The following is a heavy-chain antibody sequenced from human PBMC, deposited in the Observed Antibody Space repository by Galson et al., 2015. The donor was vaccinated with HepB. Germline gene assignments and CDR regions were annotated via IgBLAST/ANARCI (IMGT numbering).Heavy chain of an antibody. D-gene: IGHD6-19*01. CDR2: IWYDGSNK. J-gene: IGHJ4*02. CDR1: GFIFSSYA. V-gene: IGHV3-33*08. Sequence: SLRLSCAASGFIFSSYAMSWVRQAPGKGLEWVAVIWYDGSNKYYADSVKGRFTISRDNSKNTLYLQMNSLRAEDTAVYYCANLPGYSSGWYDSNFDYWGQGTLVTVSS. CDR3: ANLPGYSSGWYDSNFDY.